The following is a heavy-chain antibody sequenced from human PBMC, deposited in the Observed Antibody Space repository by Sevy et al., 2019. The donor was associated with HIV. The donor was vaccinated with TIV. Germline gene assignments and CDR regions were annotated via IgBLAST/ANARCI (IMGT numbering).Heavy chain of an antibody. CDR1: AFTFSSYA. Sequence: GGSLRLSCAASAFTFSSYAMSWVRQAPGKGLEWVSAISGSGGSTYYADSVKGRFTISRDNSKNTLYLQMNSLRAEDTAVYYCAKGESGYYLNWFDPWGQGTLVTVSS. CDR3: AKGESGYYLNWFDP. CDR2: ISGSGGST. V-gene: IGHV3-23*01. J-gene: IGHJ5*02. D-gene: IGHD3-22*01.